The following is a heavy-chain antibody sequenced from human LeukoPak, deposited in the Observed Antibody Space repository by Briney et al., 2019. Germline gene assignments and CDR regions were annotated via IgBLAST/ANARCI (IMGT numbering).Heavy chain of an antibody. Sequence: SETLSLTCTVSGGSISSSSFYWAWIRQSPGKGLEWIGSRDYTVNIYYSPSLTSRVTISVDTSKNQFSLNLNSVTAADTAVYYCARHAVYAGSGWAFDYWGQGTLVTVSS. CDR2: RDYTVNI. V-gene: IGHV4-39*01. CDR1: GGSISSSSFY. D-gene: IGHD6-19*01. CDR3: ARHAVYAGSGWAFDY. J-gene: IGHJ4*02.